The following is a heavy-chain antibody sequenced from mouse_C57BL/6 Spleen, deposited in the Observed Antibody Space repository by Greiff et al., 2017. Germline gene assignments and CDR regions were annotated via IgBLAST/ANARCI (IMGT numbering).Heavy chain of an antibody. D-gene: IGHD2-4*01. Sequence: EVQVVESGGGLVKPGGSLKLSCAASGFTFSDYGMHWVRQAPEKGLEWVAYISSGSSTIYYADTVKGRFTISRDNAKNTLFLQMTRLRSEDTAMYYCARDDYDGFAYWGQGTLVTVSA. CDR3: ARDDYDGFAY. V-gene: IGHV5-17*01. CDR2: ISSGSSTI. CDR1: GFTFSDYG. J-gene: IGHJ3*01.